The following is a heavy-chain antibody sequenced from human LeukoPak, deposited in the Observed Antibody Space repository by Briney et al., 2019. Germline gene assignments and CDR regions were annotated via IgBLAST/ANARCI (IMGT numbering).Heavy chain of an antibody. J-gene: IGHJ6*03. CDR2: ISSNSGFK. CDR3: AKGHGWEASYYYYYMDV. D-gene: IGHD1-26*01. CDR1: GFTFSRYT. V-gene: IGHV3-21*01. Sequence: PGGSLRLSCAASGFTFSRYTMNWVRQAPGKGLEWVSSISSNSGFKKYADSLKGRFTISRDNSKNTPYLKMNSLRAEDTAVYYCAKGHGWEASYYYYYMDVWGKGTTVTISS.